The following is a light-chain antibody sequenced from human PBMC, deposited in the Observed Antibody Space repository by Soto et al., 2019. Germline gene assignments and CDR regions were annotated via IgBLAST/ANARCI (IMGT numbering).Light chain of an antibody. CDR2: ANI. CDR1: SSNIGAGYD. CDR3: QSYDSTLSARYV. V-gene: IGLV1-40*01. Sequence: QLVLTQPPSVSGAPGQRVTISCTGSSSNIGAGYDVHWYQQRPGAAPKLLISANINRPSGVPDRFSGSKSGTSASLAISGLQADDEGVYYCQSYDSTLSARYVFGTGTKLTVL. J-gene: IGLJ1*01.